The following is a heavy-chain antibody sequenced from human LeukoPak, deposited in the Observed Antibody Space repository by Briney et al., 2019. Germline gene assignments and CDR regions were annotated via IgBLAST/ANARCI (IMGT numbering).Heavy chain of an antibody. J-gene: IGHJ5*02. CDR1: GRSFSGYY. D-gene: IGHD6-13*01. CDR2: INHSGST. CDR3: ARRLIAAAGTGFDP. Sequence: SETLSLTCAVYGRSFSGYYWSWIRQPPGKGLEWIGEINHSGSTNYNPSLKSRVTISVDTSKNQFSLKLSSVTAADTAVYYCARRLIAAAGTGFDPWGQGTLVTVSS. V-gene: IGHV4-34*01.